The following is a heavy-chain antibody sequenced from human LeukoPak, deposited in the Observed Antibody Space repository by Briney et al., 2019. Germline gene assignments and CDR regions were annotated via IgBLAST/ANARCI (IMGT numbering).Heavy chain of an antibody. V-gene: IGHV1-18*01. Sequence: ASVKVSCKASGYTFTSYGISWVRQAPGQGLEWMGWISAYNGNTNYAQKPQGRVTMTTDTSTSTAYMELRSLRSDDTAVYYCARTLNYYDSSGNDYWGQGTLVTVSS. D-gene: IGHD3-22*01. J-gene: IGHJ4*02. CDR3: ARTLNYYDSSGNDY. CDR1: GYTFTSYG. CDR2: ISAYNGNT.